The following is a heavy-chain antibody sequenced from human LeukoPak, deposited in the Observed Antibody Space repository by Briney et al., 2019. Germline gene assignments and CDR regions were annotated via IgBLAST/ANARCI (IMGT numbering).Heavy chain of an antibody. CDR1: GFTFSSYG. D-gene: IGHD3-16*02. CDR3: ARAYDYIWGSYRPLLDY. Sequence: GGSLRLSCAASGFTFSSYGMHWVRQAPGKGLEWVAFIRYDGSNKYYTDSVKGRFTISRDNSKNTLYLQMNSLRAEDTAVYYCARAYDYIWGSYRPLLDYWGQGTLVTVSS. V-gene: IGHV3-30*02. CDR2: IRYDGSNK. J-gene: IGHJ4*02.